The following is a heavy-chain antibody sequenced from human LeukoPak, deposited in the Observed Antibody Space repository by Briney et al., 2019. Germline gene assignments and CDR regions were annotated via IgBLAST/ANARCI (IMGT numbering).Heavy chain of an antibody. J-gene: IGHJ5*02. Sequence: ASVKVSCKASGYTFTSYGISWVRQAPGQGLEWMGWINPNSGGTNYAQKFQGRVTMTRDTSISTAYMELSRLRSDDTAVYYCARLLYSSGWYEENWFDPWGQGTLVTVSS. CDR1: GYTFTSYG. V-gene: IGHV1-2*02. CDR2: INPNSGGT. D-gene: IGHD6-19*01. CDR3: ARLLYSSGWYEENWFDP.